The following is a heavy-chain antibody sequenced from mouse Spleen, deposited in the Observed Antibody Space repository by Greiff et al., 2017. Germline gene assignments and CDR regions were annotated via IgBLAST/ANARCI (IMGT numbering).Heavy chain of an antibody. V-gene: IGHV1-18*01. CDR3: ATGYYDYSWFAY. D-gene: IGHD2-4*01. Sequence: VQLQQSGPELVKPGASVKIPCKASGYTFTDYNMDWVKQSHGKSLEWIGDINPNNGGTIYNQKFKGKATLTVDKSSSTAYMEPRSLTSEDTAVYYCATGYYDYSWFAYWGQGTLVTVSA. CDR2: INPNNGGT. CDR1: GYTFTDYN. J-gene: IGHJ3*01.